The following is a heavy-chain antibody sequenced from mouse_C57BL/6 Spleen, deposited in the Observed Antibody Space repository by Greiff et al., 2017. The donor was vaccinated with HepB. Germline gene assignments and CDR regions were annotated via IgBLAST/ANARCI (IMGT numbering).Heavy chain of an antibody. CDR3: ARRGRYGYDEGFAY. V-gene: IGHV5-9*01. CDR1: GFTFSSYT. J-gene: IGHJ3*01. CDR2: ISGGGGNT. Sequence: EVQVVESGGGLVKPGGSLKLSCAASGFTFSSYTMSWVRQTPEKRLEWVATISGGGGNTYYPDSVKGRFTISRDNAKNTLYLQMSSLRAEDTALYYCARRGRYGYDEGFAYWGQGTLVTVSA. D-gene: IGHD2-2*01.